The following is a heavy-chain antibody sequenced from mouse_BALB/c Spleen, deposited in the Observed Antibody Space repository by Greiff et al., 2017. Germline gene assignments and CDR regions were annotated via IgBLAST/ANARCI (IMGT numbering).Heavy chain of an antibody. CDR3: ARPGGTTATWRFDY. V-gene: IGHV5-6*01. CDR1: GFTFSSYG. D-gene: IGHD1-2*01. J-gene: IGHJ2*01. Sequence: EVQGVESGGDLVKPGGSLKLSCAASGFTFSSYGMSWVRQTPDKRLEWVATISSGGSYTYYPDSVKGRFTISRDNAKNTLYLQMSSLKSEDTAMYYCARPGGTTATWRFDYWGQGTTLTVSS. CDR2: ISSGGSYT.